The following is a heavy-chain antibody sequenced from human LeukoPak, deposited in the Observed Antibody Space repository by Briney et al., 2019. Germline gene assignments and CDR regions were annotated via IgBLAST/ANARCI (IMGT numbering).Heavy chain of an antibody. CDR2: IYYTGNT. D-gene: IGHD6-19*01. CDR3: ARGSTGIAVAGTYYFDY. Sequence: PSETLSLTCSVSGDSIIGYYWGWIRQPPGKGLEWIGNIYYTGNTYYNSSLKSRVTISVDTSKNQFSLKLSSVTAADTAVYYCARGSTGIAVAGTYYFDYWGQGTLVTVSS. J-gene: IGHJ4*02. CDR1: GDSIIGYY. V-gene: IGHV4-39*07.